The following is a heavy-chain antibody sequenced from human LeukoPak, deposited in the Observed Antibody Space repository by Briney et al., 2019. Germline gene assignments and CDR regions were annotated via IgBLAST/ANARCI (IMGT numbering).Heavy chain of an antibody. CDR3: AKGDFWSGYYVDY. J-gene: IGHJ4*02. CDR2: INSDGSST. CDR1: GFTFSGYW. Sequence: GGSLRLSCAASGFTFSGYWMHWVRQAPGKGLVWVPRINSDGSSTNYADSVKGRFTISRDNAKNTLYLQMNSLRAEDTAVYYCAKGDFWSGYYVDYWGQGTLVTVSS. D-gene: IGHD3-3*01. V-gene: IGHV3-74*01.